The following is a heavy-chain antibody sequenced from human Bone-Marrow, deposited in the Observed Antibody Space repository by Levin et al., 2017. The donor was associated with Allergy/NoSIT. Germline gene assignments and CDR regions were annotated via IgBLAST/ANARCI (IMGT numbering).Heavy chain of an antibody. J-gene: IGHJ4*02. CDR2: IFPGDSDT. CDR1: GYRFTDYW. Sequence: KVSCRASGYRFTDYWIGWVRQMPGKGLEWMGHIFPGDSDTRYSPSLQGQVTMSADKSIRTAYLQWSTLKASDTGIYYCATKVAGKDFFDYWGQGTLVSVSS. V-gene: IGHV5-51*01. D-gene: IGHD6-19*01. CDR3: ATKVAGKDFFDY.